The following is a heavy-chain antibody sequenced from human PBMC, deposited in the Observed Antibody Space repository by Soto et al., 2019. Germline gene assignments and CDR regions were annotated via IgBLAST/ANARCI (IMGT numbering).Heavy chain of an antibody. CDR1: GFTFSSYA. CDR2: ISYDGSNK. D-gene: IGHD6-13*01. CDR3: ASPPYSTNY. V-gene: IGHV3-30-3*01. J-gene: IGHJ4*02. Sequence: GGSLRLSCAASGFTFSSYAMHWVRQAPGKGLEWVAVISYDGSNKYYADSVKGRFTISRDNSKNTLYLQMNSLRAEDTAVYYCASPPYSTNYWGQGTLVTV.